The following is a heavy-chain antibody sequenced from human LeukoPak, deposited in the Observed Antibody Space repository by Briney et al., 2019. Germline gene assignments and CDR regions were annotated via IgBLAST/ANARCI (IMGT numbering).Heavy chain of an antibody. CDR3: VRPGIVGATAFDY. V-gene: IGHV4-39*01. Sequence: SETLSLTCTVSGGSISSSNYYWGLIRQPPGKGLEWIGSFYYTGSTYYNPSLKSRVTISVDTSKNQFSLRLSSVTAADTAFYYCVRPGIVGATAFDYWGQGTLVTVSS. CDR2: FYYTGST. J-gene: IGHJ4*02. D-gene: IGHD1-26*01. CDR1: GGSISSSNYY.